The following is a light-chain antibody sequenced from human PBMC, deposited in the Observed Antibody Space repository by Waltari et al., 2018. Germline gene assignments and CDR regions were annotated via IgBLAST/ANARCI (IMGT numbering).Light chain of an antibody. Sequence: QSVLTQPPSVSGAPGQRVTISGTGSSSNIGAGYDVPWYQQLPGRAPKLLIHGNDKRPSGIPDRFSGSKSGTSGSLAIAGLQADDETDYYCQSYDSSLSGHVFGTGTKVTVL. V-gene: IGLV1-40*01. J-gene: IGLJ1*01. CDR1: SSNIGAGYD. CDR3: QSYDSSLSGHV. CDR2: GND.